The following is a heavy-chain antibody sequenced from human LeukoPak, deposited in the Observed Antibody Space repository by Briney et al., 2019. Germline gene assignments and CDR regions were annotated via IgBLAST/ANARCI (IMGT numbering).Heavy chain of an antibody. J-gene: IGHJ4*02. CDR1: GFTFSNYA. V-gene: IGHV3-23*01. CDR3: AKWGDYDILTGYYDSDY. Sequence: GASLRLSCAASGFTFSNYAMSWVRQAPGKGLEWVSAIVGTGGSTYYADSVKGRFTISRDNSKNTLYLQMNSLRAEDTAVYYCAKWGDYDILTGYYDSDYWGQGTLVTASS. CDR2: IVGTGGST. D-gene: IGHD3-9*01.